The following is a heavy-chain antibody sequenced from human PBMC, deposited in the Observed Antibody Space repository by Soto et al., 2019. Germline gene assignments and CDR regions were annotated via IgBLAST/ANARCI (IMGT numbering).Heavy chain of an antibody. CDR3: ARTAAAGKYYYGVDV. J-gene: IGHJ6*02. Sequence: GESLKISCKGSGYSFTSYWIGWVRQMPGKGLEWMGIIYPGDSDTRYSPSFQGQVTISTDKSISTAYLQWSSLKASDTAIYYCARTAAAGKYYYGVDVWGQGTTVTVSS. CDR2: IYPGDSDT. V-gene: IGHV5-51*01. D-gene: IGHD6-13*01. CDR1: GYSFTSYW.